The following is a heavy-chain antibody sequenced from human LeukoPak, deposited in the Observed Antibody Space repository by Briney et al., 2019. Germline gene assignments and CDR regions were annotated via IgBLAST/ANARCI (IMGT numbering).Heavy chain of an antibody. J-gene: IGHJ5*02. D-gene: IGHD2/OR15-2a*01. V-gene: IGHV3-7*05. CDR3: ARYTTANCFDP. CDR1: GFTFSTYW. CDR2: MNPGGAAI. Sequence: GRSLRLSCAASGFTFSTYWMSWVRQAPGKWLEWVATMNPGGAAIFYVDSVKGRFTISRDKANNSLYLQMNDVRAEDTAVYYCARYTTANCFDPWGQGTLVTVSS.